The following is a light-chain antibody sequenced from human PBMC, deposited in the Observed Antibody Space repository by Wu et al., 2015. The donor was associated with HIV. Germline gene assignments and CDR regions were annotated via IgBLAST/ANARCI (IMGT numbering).Light chain of an antibody. V-gene: IGKV1-8*01. CDR1: QDISNY. Sequence: AIRITQSPSSLSASTGDRVTITCRASQDISNYLAWYQQKPGKPPKLLISSASSLLSGVPSRFSGSGSGTDFTLTISCLQSEDFATYYCQQSYSTPYSFGQGTKLEIK. CDR2: SAS. J-gene: IGKJ2*03. CDR3: QQSYSTPYS.